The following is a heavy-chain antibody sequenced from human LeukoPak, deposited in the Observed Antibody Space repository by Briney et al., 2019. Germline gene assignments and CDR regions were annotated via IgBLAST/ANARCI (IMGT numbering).Heavy chain of an antibody. CDR3: ARGEMATTHPYFDY. D-gene: IGHD5-24*01. CDR2: IYPGDSDF. CDR1: GYIFTNYW. V-gene: IGHV5-51*01. J-gene: IGHJ4*02. Sequence: GESLKISCKGSGYIFTNYWIGWVRQMPGIGLEWMGIIYPGDSDFKYSPSFQGQVTISADKSISTAYLQWSGLKASDTAMYYCARGEMATTHPYFDYWGQGTLVTVSS.